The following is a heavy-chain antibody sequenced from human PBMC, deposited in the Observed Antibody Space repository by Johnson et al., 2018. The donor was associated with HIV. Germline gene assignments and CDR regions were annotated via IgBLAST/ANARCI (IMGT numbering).Heavy chain of an antibody. CDR3: ARERGYFGNPAFDI. CDR1: GFTVSSNY. CDR2: IKQDGSEK. D-gene: IGHD4-23*01. V-gene: IGHV3-7*01. J-gene: IGHJ3*02. Sequence: VQLVESGGGLVQPGGSLRLSCAASGFTVSSNYMSWARQAPGKGLEWVANIKQDGSEKYYVDSVKGRFTISRDNSKNTLYQQMNSLRTEDTAMYYCARERGYFGNPAFDIWGQGTMVTVSS.